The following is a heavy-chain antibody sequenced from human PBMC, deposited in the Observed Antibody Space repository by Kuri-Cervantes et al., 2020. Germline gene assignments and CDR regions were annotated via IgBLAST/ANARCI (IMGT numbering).Heavy chain of an antibody. J-gene: IGHJ4*02. D-gene: IGHD1-26*01. V-gene: IGHV3-30*03. CDR2: MSYDGTKK. CDR3: ARGALYSGSYYEGY. Sequence: GGSLRLSCAASGFTFSSYGMHWVRQTPGRGLEWVAVMSYDGTKKYYADSVKGRFTISRDNAKNSLYLQMNSLRAEDTAVYYCARGALYSGSYYEGYWGQGTLVTVSS. CDR1: GFTFSSYG.